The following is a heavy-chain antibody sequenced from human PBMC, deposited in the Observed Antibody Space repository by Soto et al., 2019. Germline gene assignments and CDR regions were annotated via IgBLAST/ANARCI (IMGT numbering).Heavy chain of an antibody. CDR3: AAHGSGTYYNPLYNWFDP. D-gene: IGHD3-10*01. CDR2: ISWGDDK. CDR1: GFSLSTSGVG. Sequence: QITLQEAGPTLVKPTQTLTLTCTFSGFSLSTSGVGVGWIRQPPGKTLEWLALISWGDDKRYNPSLKNRLSISEDTAQEQVVLTMTNMDAEDTGTYYCAAHGSGTYYNPLYNWFDPWGPGTLVTVSS. V-gene: IGHV2-5*02. J-gene: IGHJ5*02.